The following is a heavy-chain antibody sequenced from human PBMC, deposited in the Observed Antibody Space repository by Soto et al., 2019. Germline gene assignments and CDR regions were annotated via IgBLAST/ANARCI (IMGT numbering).Heavy chain of an antibody. CDR3: ASALKISLGEIDY. CDR1: CGSIISASYH. V-gene: IGHV4-31*03. J-gene: IGHJ4*02. Sequence: SETLSLTCTFFCGSIISASYHWTWIRQHPGKGLEWIGHIYYTGSTYYNPSLKSRIAISVDTSKNQFSLKLTSVTAADTAVYYCASALKISLGEIDYWGQGSLVTVS. CDR2: IYYTGST. D-gene: IGHD3-3*01.